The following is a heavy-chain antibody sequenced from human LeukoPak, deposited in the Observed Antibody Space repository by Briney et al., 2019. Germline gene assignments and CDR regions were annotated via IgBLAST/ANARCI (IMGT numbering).Heavy chain of an antibody. CDR3: ARDLLGLWFGES. V-gene: IGHV3-66*02. D-gene: IGHD3-10*01. J-gene: IGHJ5*02. CDR2: IYSGGST. CDR1: GFTVSSNY. Sequence: GGSLRLSCAVSGFTVSSNYMSWVRQAPGKGLEWVSVIYSGGSTYYADSVKGRFTISRDNSKNTLYLQMNSLRAEDTAVYYCARDLLGLWFGESWGQGTLVTVSS.